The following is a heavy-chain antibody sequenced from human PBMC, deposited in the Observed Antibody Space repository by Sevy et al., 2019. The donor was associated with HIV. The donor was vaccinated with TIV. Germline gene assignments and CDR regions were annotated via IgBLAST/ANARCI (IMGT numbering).Heavy chain of an antibody. J-gene: IGHJ3*02. CDR3: AGGRYDSSDSFDAFDI. CDR2: IFRDGSGT. V-gene: IGHV3-23*01. Sequence: GGSLRLSCAASGFTFNNYAMNWVRQAPGKGLEWVSTIFRDGSGTYYSDSVKGRFTISRDNSKNTLYLQMNSLRADYTAVYYCAGGRYDSSDSFDAFDIWGQGTMVTVSS. CDR1: GFTFNNYA. D-gene: IGHD3-22*01.